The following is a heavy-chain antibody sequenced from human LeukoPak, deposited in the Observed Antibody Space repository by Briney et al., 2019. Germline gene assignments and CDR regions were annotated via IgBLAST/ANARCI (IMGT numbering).Heavy chain of an antibody. J-gene: IGHJ4*02. CDR1: GFTFSSYA. D-gene: IGHD3-3*01. CDR3: AKDNSIFGVDGRVADY. CDR2: ISGSGGST. V-gene: IGHV3-23*01. Sequence: PGGSLRLSCAASGFTFSSYAMRWVRQAPGKGLEWVSPISGSGGSTYYADSVKGRFTISRDNSKNTLYLQMNSLRAEDTAVYYCAKDNSIFGVDGRVADYWGQGTLVTVSS.